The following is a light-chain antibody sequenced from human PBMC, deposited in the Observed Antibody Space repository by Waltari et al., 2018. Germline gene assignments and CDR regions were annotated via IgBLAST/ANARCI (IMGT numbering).Light chain of an antibody. CDR1: SSNIGSNP. CDR2: STN. J-gene: IGLJ7*01. CDR3: ATWDDSLNAAV. V-gene: IGLV1-44*01. Sequence: QSVLTQPPSASGTPGLRVPISCSGSSSNIGSNPVNWYQQPPGTAPKLLIYSTNQRPSGVPDRFSGSKSGTSASLAISGLQSEDEADYYCATWDDSLNAAVFGGGTQLSVL.